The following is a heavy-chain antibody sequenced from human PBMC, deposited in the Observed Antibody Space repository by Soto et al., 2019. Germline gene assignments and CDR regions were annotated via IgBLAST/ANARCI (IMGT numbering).Heavy chain of an antibody. CDR3: ARELPQSHVWGSYRPRLTYFDY. CDR2: ISYDGSNK. J-gene: IGHJ4*02. CDR1: GFTFSSYA. D-gene: IGHD3-16*02. V-gene: IGHV3-30-3*01. Sequence: QVQLVESGGGVVQPGRSLRLSCAASGFTFSSYAMHWVRQAPGKGLEWVAVISYDGSNKYYADSVKGRFTISRDNSKNTLYLQMNSLRAEDTAVYYCARELPQSHVWGSYRPRLTYFDYWGQGTLVTVSS.